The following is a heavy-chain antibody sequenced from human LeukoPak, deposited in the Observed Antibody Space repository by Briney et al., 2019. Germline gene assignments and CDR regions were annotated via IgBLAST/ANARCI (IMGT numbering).Heavy chain of an antibody. V-gene: IGHV3-48*02. Sequence: GGSLRLSCAASGFTFSSYSMNWVRQAPGKGLEWVSYISSSSSTIYYADSVKGRFTISRDNAKNSLYLQMNSQRDEDTAVYYRARDMAIFGVVPAHYYYYGMDVWGQGTTVTVSS. J-gene: IGHJ6*02. D-gene: IGHD3-3*01. CDR3: ARDMAIFGVVPAHYYYYGMDV. CDR1: GFTFSSYS. CDR2: ISSSSSTI.